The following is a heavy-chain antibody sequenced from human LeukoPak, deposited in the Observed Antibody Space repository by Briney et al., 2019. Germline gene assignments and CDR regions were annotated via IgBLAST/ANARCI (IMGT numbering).Heavy chain of an antibody. CDR1: GLTYSSYG. CDR2: ISGRGGST. D-gene: IGHD4-17*01. J-gene: IGHJ6*03. CDR3: AKGTTVIGYYYMDV. V-gene: IGHV3-23*01. Sequence: GGTLRLSCAASGLTYSSYGMSWVPQAPGKGLECVSAISGRGGSTYYADSVKGRFTISRDNSKNTLYLQMNSLRAEDTAVYYCAKGTTVIGYYYMDVWGKGTTVTISS.